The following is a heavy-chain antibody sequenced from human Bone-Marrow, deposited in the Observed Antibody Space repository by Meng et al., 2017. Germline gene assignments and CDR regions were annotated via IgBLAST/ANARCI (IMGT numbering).Heavy chain of an antibody. CDR3: ARVTRPLLFQH. D-gene: IGHD1-1*01. J-gene: IGHJ1*01. CDR1: GGSFSGYY. V-gene: IGHV4-34*01. CDR2: LNHSGST. Sequence: VPLQQLGSGLLKPSETLSLTCAGYGGSFSGYYWSWIRQPPGKGLEWIGELNHSGSTNYTPSLKSRVTISVNTSKNQFSLKLSSVTAAYTAVYYCARVTRPLLFQHWGQGTLVTVSS.